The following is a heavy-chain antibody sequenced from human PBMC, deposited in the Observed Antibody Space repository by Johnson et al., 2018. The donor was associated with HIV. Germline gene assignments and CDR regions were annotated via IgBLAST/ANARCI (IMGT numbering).Heavy chain of an antibody. CDR2: ISTSGGGI. D-gene: IGHD1-26*01. CDR3: AKDPGSGSYPGAFDI. CDR1: GFTFTDYY. V-gene: IGHV3-11*04. J-gene: IGHJ3*02. Sequence: QVQLVESGGSLVQPGGSMRLSCAASGFTFTDYYMTWIRQAPGKGLEWVSHISTSGGGIYYADSVKGRFTISRDNAKNSLFLQMNSLRAEDKAVYCCAKDPGSGSYPGAFDIWGQGTMVTVAS.